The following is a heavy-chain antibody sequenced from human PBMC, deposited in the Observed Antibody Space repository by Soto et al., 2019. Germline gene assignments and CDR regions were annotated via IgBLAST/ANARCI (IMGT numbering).Heavy chain of an antibody. Sequence: QVQLVQSGAEMRKPGASVMVSCKASGYTFTSYAMNWVRQAPGQRLEWMGWINGGNGDTTYSQRCQDIVTITRDTSANTVDMELSSLTSEDTAIYWGARGPLSLNSADFRWCRGTPCTVSS. CDR3: ARGPLSLNSADFR. CDR2: INGGNGDT. V-gene: IGHV1-3*01. J-gene: IGHJ4*02. D-gene: IGHD3-16*01. CDR1: GYTFTSYA.